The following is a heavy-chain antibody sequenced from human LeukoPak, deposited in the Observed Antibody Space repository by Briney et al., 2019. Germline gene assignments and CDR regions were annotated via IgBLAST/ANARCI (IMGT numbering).Heavy chain of an antibody. J-gene: IGHJ4*02. Sequence: GGSLRLSCAASGFTFSSYAMSWVRQAPGKGLEWASAISGSGGSTYYADSVKGRFTISRDNSKNTLYLQMNSLRAEDTAVYYCAKGGYVLRYFDWPQAPYYFDYWGQGTLVTASS. V-gene: IGHV3-23*01. D-gene: IGHD3-9*01. CDR1: GFTFSSYA. CDR2: ISGSGGST. CDR3: AKGGYVLRYFDWPQAPYYFDY.